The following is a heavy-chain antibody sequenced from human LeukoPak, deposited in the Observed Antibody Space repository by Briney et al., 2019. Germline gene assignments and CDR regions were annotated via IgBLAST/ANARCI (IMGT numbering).Heavy chain of an antibody. Sequence: SETLSLTCAVYGGSFNGYYWGWIRQPPGKGLEWIGEINHSGSTNYNPSLKSRVTISVATSKNQFSLKLTSVTAADTAVYFCARAERYCSGGGCFTWFDPWGQGTLVTVSS. D-gene: IGHD2-15*01. J-gene: IGHJ5*02. V-gene: IGHV4-34*01. CDR2: INHSGST. CDR3: ARAERYCSGGGCFTWFDP. CDR1: GGSFNGYY.